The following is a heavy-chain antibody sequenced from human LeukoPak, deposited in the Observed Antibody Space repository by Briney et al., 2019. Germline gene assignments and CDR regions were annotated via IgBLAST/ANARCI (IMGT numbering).Heavy chain of an antibody. V-gene: IGHV3-23*01. J-gene: IGHJ4*02. CDR3: AKLPVAGKIRQIDY. CDR1: GFTFSSYA. Sequence: GGSLRLSCAASGFTFSSYAMSWVRQAPGKGLEWVSALSGSGGSTYYADSVKGRFTISRDNSKKTLYLQMNSLRAEDTAVYYCAKLPVAGKIRQIDYWGQGTLVTVSS. CDR2: LSGSGGST. D-gene: IGHD6-19*01.